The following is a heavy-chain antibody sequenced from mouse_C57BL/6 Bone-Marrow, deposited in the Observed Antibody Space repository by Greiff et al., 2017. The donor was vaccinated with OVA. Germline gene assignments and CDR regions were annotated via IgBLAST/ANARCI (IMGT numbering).Heavy chain of an antibody. CDR3: ARRYYYGSSYFDY. V-gene: IGHV1-63*01. CDR1: GYTFTNYW. J-gene: IGHJ2*01. CDR2: IYPGGGYP. D-gene: IGHD1-1*01. Sequence: VQLQQSGAELVRPGTSVKMSCKASGYTFTNYWIGWAKQRPGHGLEGIGDIYPGGGYPNYNEKFKGKATLTADKSSSTAYMQFSSLTSEDSAIYYCARRYYYGSSYFDYWGQGTTLTVSS.